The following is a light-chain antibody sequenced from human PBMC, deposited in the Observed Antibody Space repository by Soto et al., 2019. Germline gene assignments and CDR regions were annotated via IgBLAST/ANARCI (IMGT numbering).Light chain of an antibody. Sequence: QSVLTQSHSASASLGASVKLTCTLSSGHSSYAIAWHQQQPEKGPRYLMKLNSDGSHSKGDGIPDRFSGSSSGAERYLTISSLQSEDEADYYCQTWGTGIRVFGGGTQLTVL. CDR3: QTWGTGIRV. CDR2: LNSDGSH. CDR1: SGHSSYA. J-gene: IGLJ2*01. V-gene: IGLV4-69*01.